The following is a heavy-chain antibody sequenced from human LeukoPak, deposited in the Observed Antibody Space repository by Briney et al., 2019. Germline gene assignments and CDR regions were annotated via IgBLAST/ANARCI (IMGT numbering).Heavy chain of an antibody. Sequence: GRSLRLSCAASGFTFSSYGMHWVRQAPGKGLEWVAVIWYDGSNKCYADSVKGRFTISRDNSKNTLYLQMNSLRAEDTAVYYCARDDPYGSGAYFDYWGQGTLVTVSS. CDR2: IWYDGSNK. D-gene: IGHD3-10*01. J-gene: IGHJ4*02. CDR1: GFTFSSYG. V-gene: IGHV3-33*01. CDR3: ARDDPYGSGAYFDY.